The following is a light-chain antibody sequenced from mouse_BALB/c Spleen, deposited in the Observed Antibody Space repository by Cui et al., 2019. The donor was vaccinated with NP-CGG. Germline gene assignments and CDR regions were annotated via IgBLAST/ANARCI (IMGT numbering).Light chain of an antibody. CDR3: ALWYSNHWV. CDR1: TGTATTTNY. V-gene: IGLV1*01. CDR2: GTN. J-gene: IGLJ1*01. Sequence: QAVVTQESALTTLPGETVTLTCRSSTGTATTTNYANWVQEKPDHLFTGLIGGTNNRAPGVPARFSGSLIGDKAALTITGAQTEDEAIYFCALWYSNHWVFGGGTKLTVL.